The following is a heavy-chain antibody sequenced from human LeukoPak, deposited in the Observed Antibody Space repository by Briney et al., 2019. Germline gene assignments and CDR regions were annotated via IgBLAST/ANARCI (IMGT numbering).Heavy chain of an antibody. CDR2: IHYSGST. D-gene: IGHD3-22*01. CDR1: RGSISSYY. CDR3: ARETYYYDSSGPDAFDI. J-gene: IGHJ3*02. Sequence: SETLSLTCSVSRGSISSYYWSWIRQPPGKGLEWIGYIHYSGSTNYNPSLKSRVTISVDTSKNQFSLKLNSVTAADTAVYYCARETYYYDSSGPDAFDIWGQGTMVTVSS. V-gene: IGHV4-59*12.